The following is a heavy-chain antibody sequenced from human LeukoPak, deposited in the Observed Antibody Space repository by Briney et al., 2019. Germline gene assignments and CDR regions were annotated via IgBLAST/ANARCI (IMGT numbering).Heavy chain of an antibody. CDR3: ATTPIDPKAFDI. CDR1: GYTLTELS. J-gene: IGHJ3*02. CDR2: FDPEDGET. D-gene: IGHD3-9*01. V-gene: IGHV1-24*01. Sequence: GASVKVSCKVSGYTLTELSMHWVRQAPGKGLEWMGGFDPEDGETIYAQKFRGRVTMTEDTSTDTAYMELSSLRSEDTAVYYCATTPIDPKAFDIWGQGTMVTVSS.